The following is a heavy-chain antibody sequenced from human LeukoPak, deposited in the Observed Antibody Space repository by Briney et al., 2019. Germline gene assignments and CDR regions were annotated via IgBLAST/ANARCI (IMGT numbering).Heavy chain of an antibody. CDR1: GFTFSSYA. J-gene: IGHJ6*04. CDR2: ISYDGSNK. V-gene: IGHV3-30*04. Sequence: GRSLRLSCAASGFTFSSYAMHWVRQGPGKGLEWVAVISYDGSNKYYADSVKGRFTISRDNSKNTLYLQMNSLRAEDTAVYYCARDLPKNGYPYYYYYGMDVWGKGTTVTVSS. D-gene: IGHD5-18*01. CDR3: ARDLPKNGYPYYYYYGMDV.